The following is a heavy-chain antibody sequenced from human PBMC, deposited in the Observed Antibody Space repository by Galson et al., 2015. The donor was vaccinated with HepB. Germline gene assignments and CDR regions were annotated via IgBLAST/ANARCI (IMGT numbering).Heavy chain of an antibody. CDR1: GYTFTSYA. D-gene: IGHD6-13*01. J-gene: IGHJ3*02. V-gene: IGHV7-4-1*02. CDR3: ARDRWWGSSWYLDAFDI. CDR2: INTNTGNP. Sequence: SVKVSCKASGYTFTSYAMNWVRQAPGQGLEWMGWINTNTGNPTYAQGFTGRFVFSLDTSVSTAYLQISSLKAEDTAVYYCARDRWWGSSWYLDAFDIWGQGTMVTVSS.